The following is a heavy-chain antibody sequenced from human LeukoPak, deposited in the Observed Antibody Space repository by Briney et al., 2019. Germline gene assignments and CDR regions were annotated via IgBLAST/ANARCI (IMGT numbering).Heavy chain of an antibody. J-gene: IGHJ4*02. V-gene: IGHV4-59*12. CDR3: ARLPKRGYYGSGSSRIDY. CDR1: GGSISSYY. D-gene: IGHD3-10*01. CDR2: IYYSGST. Sequence: PSETLSLTCTVSGGSISSYYWSWIRQPPGKGLEWIGDIYYSGSTNYNPSLKSRVTISVDTSKNQFSLKLSSVTAADTAVYYCARLPKRGYYGSGSSRIDYWGQGTLVTVSS.